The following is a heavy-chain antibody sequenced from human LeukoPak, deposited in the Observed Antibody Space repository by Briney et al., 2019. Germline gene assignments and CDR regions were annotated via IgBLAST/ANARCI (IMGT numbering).Heavy chain of an antibody. J-gene: IGHJ4*02. D-gene: IGHD5-18*01. CDR3: AKSHGYSYGFDY. CDR2: ISSDGSNK. Sequence: GGSLRLSCAASGFTFSTYILHWVRQAPGKGLEWVVVISSDGSNKYYADSVKGRFTISRDNSKNTLYLQMNSLRAEDTAVYYCAKSHGYSYGFDYWGQGTLVTVSS. CDR1: GFTFSTYI. V-gene: IGHV3-30*04.